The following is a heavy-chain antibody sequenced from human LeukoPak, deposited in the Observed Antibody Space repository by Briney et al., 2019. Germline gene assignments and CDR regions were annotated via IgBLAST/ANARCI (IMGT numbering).Heavy chain of an antibody. D-gene: IGHD3-10*01. V-gene: IGHV4-39*01. Sequence: SETLSLTCTVSGGSISSSSYYWGWLRQPPGQGLEWIGSIYYSGSTYYNPSLKSRVTISVDTSKNQFSLKLSSVTAADTAVYYCARKGDGSGSYYLSYWGQGTLVTVSS. CDR2: IYYSGST. J-gene: IGHJ4*02. CDR3: ARKGDGSGSYYLSY. CDR1: GGSISSSSYY.